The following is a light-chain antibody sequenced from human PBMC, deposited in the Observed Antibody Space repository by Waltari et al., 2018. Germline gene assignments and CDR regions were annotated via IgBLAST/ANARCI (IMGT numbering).Light chain of an antibody. J-gene: IGKJ4*01. CDR2: DAS. CDR1: QSVRAY. CDR3: HQRTSWPLT. Sequence: EVVLTQPPATLSLSPGERATLSCRASQSVRAYLAWYQQKPGQAPRLLIYDASNRATGIPARFSGSGSGTDFTLTISSLEPEDFAVYYCHQRTSWPLTFGGGTKVEIK. V-gene: IGKV3-11*01.